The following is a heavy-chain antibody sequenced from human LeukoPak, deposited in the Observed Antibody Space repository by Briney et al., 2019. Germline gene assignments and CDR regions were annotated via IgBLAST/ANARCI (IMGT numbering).Heavy chain of an antibody. CDR1: AGTFSSYA. D-gene: IGHD3-10*01. J-gene: IGHJ5*02. Sequence: ASVKVSCKASAGTFSSYAISWVRQAPGQGLEWMGGIIPTFGTANYAQKFQGRVTITADESTSTAYMELSSLRSEDTAVYYCARTLYYSGSGWFDPWGQGTLVTVSS. CDR3: ARTLYYSGSGWFDP. CDR2: IIPTFGTA. V-gene: IGHV1-69*13.